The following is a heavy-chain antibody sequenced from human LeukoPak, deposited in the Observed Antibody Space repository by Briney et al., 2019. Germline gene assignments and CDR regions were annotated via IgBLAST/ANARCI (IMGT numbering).Heavy chain of an antibody. J-gene: IGHJ4*02. V-gene: IGHV4-59*01. CDR2: IYYSGST. Sequence: SETLSLTCTVSGGPISSYYWSWIRQPPGKGLEWIGYIYYSGSTDYNPSLKSRVTMSVDTSKNQFSLKLNSVTAADTAVYYCARDYGDYVENWGQGTLVTVSS. CDR3: ARDYGDYVEN. D-gene: IGHD4-17*01. CDR1: GGPISSYY.